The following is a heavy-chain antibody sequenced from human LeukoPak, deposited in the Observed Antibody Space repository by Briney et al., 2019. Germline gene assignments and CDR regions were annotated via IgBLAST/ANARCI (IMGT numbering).Heavy chain of an antibody. Sequence: ASVKVSCKASGYTFTGYYMHWVRQAPGQGLEWMGWINPNSGGTNYAQKFQGWVTMTRDTSISTAYMELSRLRSDDTAVYYCARDLGHNHYGSGSLENWFDPWGQGTLVTVSS. D-gene: IGHD3-10*01. CDR3: ARDLGHNHYGSGSLENWFDP. J-gene: IGHJ5*02. CDR2: INPNSGGT. CDR1: GYTFTGYY. V-gene: IGHV1-2*04.